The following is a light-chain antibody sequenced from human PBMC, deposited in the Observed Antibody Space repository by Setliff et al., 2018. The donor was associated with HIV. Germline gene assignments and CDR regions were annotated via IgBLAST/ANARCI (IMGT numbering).Light chain of an antibody. CDR1: SGDVGGYNY. Sequence: QSALTQPRSVSGSPGQSVTISCTGTSGDVGGYNYVSWYQQHPGKAPKLMIYDVSKRPSGVPDRFSGSKSGNTASLTISGLQAEDEADYYCCSYAGSYTYVVFGGGTQRTV. V-gene: IGLV2-11*01. J-gene: IGLJ2*01. CDR2: DVS. CDR3: CSYAGSYTYVV.